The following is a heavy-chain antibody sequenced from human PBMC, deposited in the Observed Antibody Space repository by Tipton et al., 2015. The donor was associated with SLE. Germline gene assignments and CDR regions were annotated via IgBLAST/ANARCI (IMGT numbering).Heavy chain of an antibody. J-gene: IGHJ4*02. CDR1: GYLFTGYY. CDR2: LNPHTGGT. CDR3: ARVGPASAFD. Sequence: LVQSGPEVKKPGASVKVSCKTSGYLFTGYYIHWVRQAPGQGLEWMGWLNPHTGGTYYAHSFHGRVTMTRDTSIATAYMEVNSLRSDDTAIYNCARVGPASAFDWGQGTLVTVSS. D-gene: IGHD3-16*01. V-gene: IGHV1-2*02.